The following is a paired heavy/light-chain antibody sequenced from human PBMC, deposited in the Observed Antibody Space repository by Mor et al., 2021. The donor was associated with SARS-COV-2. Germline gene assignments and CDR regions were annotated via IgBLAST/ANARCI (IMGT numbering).Heavy chain of an antibody. CDR3: ARTPPGSGSQGARGGANWFDP. V-gene: IGHV4-4*02. D-gene: IGHD1-26*01. CDR2: IYHSGST. CDR1: GGSISSSNW. J-gene: IGHJ5*02. Sequence: QVQLQESGPGLVKPSGTLSLTCAVSGGSISSSNWWSWVRQPPGKGLEWIGEIYHSGSTNYNPSLKSRVTISVDKSKNQFSLKLSSVTAADTAVYYCARTPPGSGSQGARGGANWFDPWGQGTLVTVSS.
Light chain of an antibody. Sequence: EIVLTQTPLSSPVTLGQPASISCRSSESLVHRDGSTYLSWLQQRPGQPPRLLIYKISHRFSGVPDRFSGSGAGTEFTLKISRVEPEDVGLYYCMQATEYPFTFGPGTRVHIE. CDR3: MQATEYPFT. V-gene: IGKV2-24*01. CDR1: ESLVHRDGSTY. J-gene: IGKJ3*01. CDR2: KIS.